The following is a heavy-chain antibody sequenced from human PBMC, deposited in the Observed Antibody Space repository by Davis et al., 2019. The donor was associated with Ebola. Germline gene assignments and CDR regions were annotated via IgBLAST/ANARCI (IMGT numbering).Heavy chain of an antibody. CDR2: IGTSATP. Sequence: GESLKISCAVPGIPLSNVGIRWVRQAPGKGLEWVSTIGTSATPHYPDSVKGRFTVSRDNSKNTVYLQMNSLRAEDTALYYCSRYNFAWYYFANWGQGVLVTVSS. CDR1: GIPLSNVG. J-gene: IGHJ4*02. V-gene: IGHV3-23*01. D-gene: IGHD3-9*01. CDR3: SRYNFAWYYFAN.